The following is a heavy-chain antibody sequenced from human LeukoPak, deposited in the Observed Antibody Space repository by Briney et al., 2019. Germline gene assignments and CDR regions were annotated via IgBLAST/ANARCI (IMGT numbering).Heavy chain of an antibody. V-gene: IGHV3-11*01. Sequence: KPGGSLRLSCAASGFTFSDYYMTWIRQAPGKGLEWVSYISGVASDIYYGDSVKGRFTISRDNAKNSVYLQTNSLRAEDTAVYYCARGGALGMDVWGQGTTVTVSS. CDR2: ISGVASDI. D-gene: IGHD1-26*01. J-gene: IGHJ6*02. CDR1: GFTFSDYY. CDR3: ARGGALGMDV.